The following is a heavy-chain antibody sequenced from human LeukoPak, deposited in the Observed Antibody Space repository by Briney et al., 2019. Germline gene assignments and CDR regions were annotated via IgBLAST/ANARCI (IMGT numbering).Heavy chain of an antibody. CDR1: GGSISSSSYY. D-gene: IGHD4-17*01. CDR2: IYYSGST. J-gene: IGHJ4*02. Sequence: SETLSLTCTVSGGSISSSSYYWGWIRQPPGKGLEWIGSIYYSGSTYYNPSPKSRVTISVDTSKNQFSLKLSSVTAADTAVYYCARDPRYGDYKSSFDYWGQGTLVTVSS. V-gene: IGHV4-39*07. CDR3: ARDPRYGDYKSSFDY.